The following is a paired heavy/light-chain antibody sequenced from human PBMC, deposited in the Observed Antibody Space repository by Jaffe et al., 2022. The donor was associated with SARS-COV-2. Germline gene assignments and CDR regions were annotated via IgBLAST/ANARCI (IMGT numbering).Light chain of an antibody. CDR1: SSDVGDYNY. J-gene: IGLJ2*01. CDR2: DVD. Sequence: QSALTQPASVSGSPGQSITISCTGTSSDVGDYNYVSWYQQHPGKAPKLIIYDVDNRPSGVSNRFSGSKSGNTASLTISGLQAEDESDYYCSSYTSSSTLVFGGGTKLTVL. V-gene: IGLV2-14*01. CDR3: SSYTSSSTLV.
Heavy chain of an antibody. CDR1: GFSFSSYG. CDR3: AKAVYSSSWYIRGGMDV. J-gene: IGHJ6*02. D-gene: IGHD6-13*01. V-gene: IGHV3-30*18. CDR2: ISYDGSNK. Sequence: QLQLVQSGGGVVQPGRSLRLSCAASGFSFSSYGIHWVRQAPGKGLEWVAVISYDGSNKYYADSVKGRVTISRDTSMNTLYLQMNSLRAEDTALYYCAKAVYSSSWYIRGGMDVWGQGTTVTVSS.